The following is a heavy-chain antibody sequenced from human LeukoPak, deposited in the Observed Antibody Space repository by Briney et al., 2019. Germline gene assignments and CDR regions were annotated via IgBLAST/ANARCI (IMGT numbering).Heavy chain of an antibody. CDR3: AKGTWELLRFYDY. CDR1: GFTFSSYA. Sequence: TGGSLRLSCAASGFTFSSYAMSWVRQAPGKGLEWVSAISGSGGSTYYADSVEGRFTISRDNSKNTLYLQMNSLRAEDTAVYYCAKGTWELLRFYDYWGQGTLVTVSS. D-gene: IGHD1-26*01. CDR2: ISGSGGST. V-gene: IGHV3-23*01. J-gene: IGHJ4*02.